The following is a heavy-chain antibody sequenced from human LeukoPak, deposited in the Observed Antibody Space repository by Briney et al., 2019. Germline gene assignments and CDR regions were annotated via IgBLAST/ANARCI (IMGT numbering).Heavy chain of an antibody. J-gene: IGHJ4*02. CDR3: AREEHSSGGYLLDY. Sequence: PSETLSLTCTVSAYSISSGFYWGLIRQRPGKGLEWIGRIYTSGNTNYNPSLKSRITMSVVTPKNQFSLKLSSVTAADTAVYYCAREEHSSGGYLLDYWGQGTLVTVSS. D-gene: IGHD6-19*01. CDR1: AYSISSGFY. V-gene: IGHV4-38-2*02. CDR2: IYTSGNT.